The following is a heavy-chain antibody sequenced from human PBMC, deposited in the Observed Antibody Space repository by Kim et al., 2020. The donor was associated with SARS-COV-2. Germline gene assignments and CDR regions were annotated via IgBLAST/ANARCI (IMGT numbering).Heavy chain of an antibody. CDR3: ARLPKVQYSSGWYDWFDP. Sequence: SETLSLTCAVYGGSFSGYYWSWIRQPPGKGLEWIGEINHSGSTNYNPSLKSRVTISVDTSKNQFSLKLSSVTAADTAVYYCARLPKVQYSSGWYDWFDPWGQGTLVTVSS. J-gene: IGHJ5*02. V-gene: IGHV4-34*01. D-gene: IGHD6-19*01. CDR2: INHSGST. CDR1: GGSFSGYY.